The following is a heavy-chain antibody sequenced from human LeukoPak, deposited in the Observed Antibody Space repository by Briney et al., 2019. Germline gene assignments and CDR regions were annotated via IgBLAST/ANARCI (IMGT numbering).Heavy chain of an antibody. D-gene: IGHD2-21*02. CDR1: GFTFSSYG. J-gene: IGHJ4*02. Sequence: GGSLRLSCAASGFTFSSYGMSWVRQAPGKGLEWVSAISGSGGSTYYADSVKGRFTISRDNSKNTLYLQMNSLRAEDTAVYYCAKDPPGGCYFGACDYFDYWGQGTLVTVSS. V-gene: IGHV3-23*01. CDR3: AKDPPGGCYFGACDYFDY. CDR2: ISGSGGST.